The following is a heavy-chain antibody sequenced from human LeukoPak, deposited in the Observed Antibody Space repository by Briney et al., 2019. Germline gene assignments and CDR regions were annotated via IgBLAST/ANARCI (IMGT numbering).Heavy chain of an antibody. D-gene: IGHD4-11*01. Sequence: SETLSLTCTVSGDSMSGSKYFWGWIRQPPGKGLEWIGSIYYSGSTYYNPSLKSRVTISVDTSKNQFSLKLSSVTAADTAVYYCARQRGNYGAFDIWGQGTMVTVSS. V-gene: IGHV4-39*01. J-gene: IGHJ3*02. CDR1: GDSMSGSKYF. CDR3: ARQRGNYGAFDI. CDR2: IYYSGST.